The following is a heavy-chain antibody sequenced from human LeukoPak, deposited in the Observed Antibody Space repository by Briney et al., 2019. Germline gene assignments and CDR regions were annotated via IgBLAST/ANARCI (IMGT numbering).Heavy chain of an antibody. D-gene: IGHD3-10*01. Sequence: ASVKVSCKASGYTFTSYGISWVRQAPGQGLEWMGWISAYNGNTKYAQKLQGRVTMTTDTSTSTAYMELRSLRSDDTAVYYCARDSADLDYYGSGSCWWGQGTLVTVSS. V-gene: IGHV1-18*01. CDR3: ARDSADLDYYGSGSCW. CDR1: GYTFTSYG. J-gene: IGHJ4*02. CDR2: ISAYNGNT.